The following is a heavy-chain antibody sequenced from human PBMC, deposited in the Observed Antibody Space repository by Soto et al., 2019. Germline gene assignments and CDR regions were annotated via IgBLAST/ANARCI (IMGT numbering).Heavy chain of an antibody. V-gene: IGHV1-69*13. CDR2: IIPIFGTA. D-gene: IGHD3-3*01. J-gene: IGHJ6*02. Sequence: SVKVSCKASGGTFSSYSISWVRQAPGQGLEWMEGIIPIFGTANYAQKFQGRVTITADESTSTAYMELSSLRSEDTAVYYCARDIRITIFGPYGMDVWGQGTTVTVSS. CDR3: ARDIRITIFGPYGMDV. CDR1: GGTFSSYS.